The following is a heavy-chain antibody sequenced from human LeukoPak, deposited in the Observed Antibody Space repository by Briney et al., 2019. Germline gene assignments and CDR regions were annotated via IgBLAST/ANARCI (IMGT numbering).Heavy chain of an antibody. V-gene: IGHV3-7*01. CDR1: GFTFNSYW. J-gene: IGHJ5*02. CDR3: ATSSNAPGNH. Sequence: GSLRLSCAASGFTFNSYWMSWVRQAAGKGLEWVDNIKEDGSAQYYVDSVKGRFTISRDNAKNSLNLQMNSLRAEDTAVYYCATSSNAPGNHWGQGTLVTVSS. CDR2: IKEDGSAQ. D-gene: IGHD2-2*01.